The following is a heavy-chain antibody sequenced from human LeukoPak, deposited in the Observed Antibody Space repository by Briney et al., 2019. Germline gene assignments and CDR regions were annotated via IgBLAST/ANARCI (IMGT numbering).Heavy chain of an antibody. Sequence: GGSLRLSCAASGFSFSSYWMSWVRQAPGKGLEWVANVKQDGSEKNYVDSMKDRFIISRDNAKNSLYLQMSSLRAEDTAVYYCARGPYGGRFRWGKKYYFDYWGQGTLVTVSS. D-gene: IGHD4-23*01. J-gene: IGHJ4*02. CDR1: GFSFSSYW. CDR2: VKQDGSEK. V-gene: IGHV3-7*01. CDR3: ARGPYGGRFRWGKKYYFDY.